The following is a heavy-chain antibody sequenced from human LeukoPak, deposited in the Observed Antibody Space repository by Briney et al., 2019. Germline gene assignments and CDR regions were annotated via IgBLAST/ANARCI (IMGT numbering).Heavy chain of an antibody. CDR2: ITGASDLT. CDR1: GFTFSAYS. D-gene: IGHD1/OR15-1a*01. CDR3: VRSSTGTSLFER. V-gene: IGHV3-48*02. J-gene: IGHJ4*02. Sequence: GGSLRLSCVASGFTFSAYSMHWVRQAPGKGLEWVSFITGASDLTHDANSVKGRFTISRDNGKNSLYLQMDSLRDEDTAVYYCVRSSTGTSLFERWGQGTLVTVSS.